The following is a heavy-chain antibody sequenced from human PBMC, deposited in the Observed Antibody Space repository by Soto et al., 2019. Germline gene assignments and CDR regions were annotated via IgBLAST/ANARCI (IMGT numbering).Heavy chain of an antibody. CDR2: INHSGST. Sequence: SETLSLTCAVYGGSFSGYYWSWIRQPPGKGLEWIGEINHSGSTNYNPSLKSRVTISVDTSKNQFSLKLSSVTAADTAVYYCASFANVPAATNGYYFDYWGQGTLVTVSS. J-gene: IGHJ4*02. CDR1: GGSFSGYY. D-gene: IGHD2-2*01. V-gene: IGHV4-34*01. CDR3: ASFANVPAATNGYYFDY.